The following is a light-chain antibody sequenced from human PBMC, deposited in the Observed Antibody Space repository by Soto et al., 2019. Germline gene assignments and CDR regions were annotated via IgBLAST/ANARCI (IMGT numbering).Light chain of an antibody. CDR1: SSDVGGYNY. CDR3: SSYTSSSTYV. V-gene: IGLV2-14*01. CDR2: DVS. Sequence: QYALTQTASVSGSPGQSITISCTGTSSDVGGYNYVSWYQQYPGKAPKLMIYDVSNRPSGVSNRFSGSKSGNTASLTISGLQAEDEADYYCSSYTSSSTYVFGPGTKVTVL. J-gene: IGLJ1*01.